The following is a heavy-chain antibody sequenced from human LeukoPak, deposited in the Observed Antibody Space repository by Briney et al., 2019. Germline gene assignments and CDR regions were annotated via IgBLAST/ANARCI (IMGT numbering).Heavy chain of an antibody. Sequence: ASVKVSCKASGYTFSSYDINCVRQAAGQGPEWMGWMNPNSGNTAYAQNFQGRVIMTRNTSISTAYMELSSLRFEDTAVFYCAFRTSRGVSGSSYFDSWGQGTLVTVSS. J-gene: IGHJ4*02. CDR3: AFRTSRGVSGSSYFDS. CDR2: MNPNSGNT. V-gene: IGHV1-8*01. CDR1: GYTFSSYD. D-gene: IGHD3-10*01.